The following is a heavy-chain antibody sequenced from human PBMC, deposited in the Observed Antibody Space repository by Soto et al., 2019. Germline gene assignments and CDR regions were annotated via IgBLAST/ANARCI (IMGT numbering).Heavy chain of an antibody. CDR2: INTYNGNT. Sequence: QVQLVQSGADVQKPGASVKVSCKASGYTFTNYYVSWARQAPGQGLEWMGWINTYNGNTKYAQNFQGRVSMTADTSTSTAYMELWSLRSDDTAVYYCARDHRSTNGAEDYWGQGTLVTVSS. V-gene: IGHV1-18*01. CDR3: ARDHRSTNGAEDY. J-gene: IGHJ4*02. CDR1: GYTFTNYY. D-gene: IGHD2-8*01.